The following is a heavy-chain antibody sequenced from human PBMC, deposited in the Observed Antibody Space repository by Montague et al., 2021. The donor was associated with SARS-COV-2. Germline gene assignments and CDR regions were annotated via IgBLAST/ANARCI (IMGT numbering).Heavy chain of an antibody. D-gene: IGHD1-1*01. CDR3: ARALEYGNASGYFDY. J-gene: IGHJ4*02. CDR1: GGSISRGGYY. Sequence: LSLTCTVSGGSISRGGYYYTWIRQYPGKGLEWIGNIHDTGRTNYKXXLRSRITMSVDTSKNQFSLKLTSVTAADTAVYYCARALEYGNASGYFDYWGQGTLVTVSS. CDR2: IHDTGRT. V-gene: IGHV4-31*03.